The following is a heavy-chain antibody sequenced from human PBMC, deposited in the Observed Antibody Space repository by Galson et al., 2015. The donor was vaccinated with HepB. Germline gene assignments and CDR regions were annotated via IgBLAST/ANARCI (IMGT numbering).Heavy chain of an antibody. CDR3: ARDSVWGAAAGEGGFDY. V-gene: IGHV3-21*01. Sequence: SLRLSCAASGFTFSSYSMNWVRQAPGKGLEWVSSTSSSSSYIYYADSVKGRFTISRDNAKNSLYLQMNSLRAEDTAVYYCARDSVWGAAAGEGGFDYWGQGTLVTVSS. CDR1: GFTFSSYS. J-gene: IGHJ4*02. CDR2: TSSSSSYI. D-gene: IGHD6-13*01.